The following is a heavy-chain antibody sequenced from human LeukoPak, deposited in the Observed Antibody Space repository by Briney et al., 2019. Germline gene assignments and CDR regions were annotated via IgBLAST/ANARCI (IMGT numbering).Heavy chain of an antibody. CDR1: GYTFTGYY. J-gene: IGHJ5*02. D-gene: IGHD6-13*01. CDR2: INPKRCGE. Sequence: ASVKVSCKASGYTFTGYYMHWVRQAPGQGLEWMGWINPKRCGENYAQKFQGRVTMTRDTSISTAYMELSRLRSVDTAVYYCAREDFCSSGNSFDPWGQGTLVTVSS. CDR3: AREDFCSSGNSFDP. V-gene: IGHV1-2*02.